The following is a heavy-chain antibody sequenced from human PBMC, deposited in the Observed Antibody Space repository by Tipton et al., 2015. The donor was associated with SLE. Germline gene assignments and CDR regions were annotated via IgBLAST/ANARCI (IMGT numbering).Heavy chain of an antibody. CDR2: LYYSGNT. Sequence: TLSLTCTVSGGSIRSIRHFWGWIRQPPGKGLEWIGVLYYSGNTYYNPSLKSRVTISVDTSKNQFSLKLSSVTAADTAVYYCARGPKDVWGQGTTVTVSS. CDR3: ARGPKDV. J-gene: IGHJ6*02. CDR1: GGSIRSIRHF. V-gene: IGHV4-39*07.